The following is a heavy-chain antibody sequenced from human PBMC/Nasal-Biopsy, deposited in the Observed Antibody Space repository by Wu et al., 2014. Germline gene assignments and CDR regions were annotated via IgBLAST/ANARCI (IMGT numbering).Heavy chain of an antibody. Sequence: TLSLTCTVSGGSIRSPDHYWNWIRQPPGKALEWIGSVFYSGTNHYNPSLKRRLYISVDMSMKEFSLRLHGLTAADTAVYYCVRHLWSGSGWLGTYYWGQGTLVIVSS. CDR1: GGSIRSPDHY. V-gene: IGHV4-30-4*01. J-gene: IGHJ4*02. CDR2: VFYSGTN. D-gene: IGHD6-25*01. CDR3: VRHLWSGSGWLGTYY.